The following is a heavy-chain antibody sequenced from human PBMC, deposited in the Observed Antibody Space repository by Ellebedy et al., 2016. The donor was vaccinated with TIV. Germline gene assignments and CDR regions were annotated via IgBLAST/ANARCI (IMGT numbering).Heavy chain of an antibody. V-gene: IGHV4-4*07. J-gene: IGHJ4*02. CDR1: GGSISTYY. CDR2: IYTSGST. Sequence: SETLSLXXTVSGGSISTYYWNWIRQPAGKGLEWIGRIYTSGSTNYNPSLKSRVTMSVDTSKNQFSLKLTSVTAADTAVYYCARDPRRDGYKTGNFDYWGQGTLVTVSS. D-gene: IGHD5-24*01. CDR3: ARDPRRDGYKTGNFDY.